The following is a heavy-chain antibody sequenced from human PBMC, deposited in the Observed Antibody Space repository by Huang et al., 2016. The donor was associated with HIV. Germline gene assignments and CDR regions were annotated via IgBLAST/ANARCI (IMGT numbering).Heavy chain of an antibody. J-gene: IGHJ3*02. V-gene: IGHV3-30*02. D-gene: IGHD3-10*01. CDR3: AKGSMANAFDI. CDR2: IRDDGSNK. CDR1: GFTFSSYG. Sequence: QVQLVESGGDVVQPGGSLRLSCAASGFTFSSYGMHWVRKAPGKGREWVAVIRDDGSNKYYADSVRGRFTSSRDNSKNTLYLQMNSLRAEDTAVYYCAKGSMANAFDIWGQGTMVTVSS.